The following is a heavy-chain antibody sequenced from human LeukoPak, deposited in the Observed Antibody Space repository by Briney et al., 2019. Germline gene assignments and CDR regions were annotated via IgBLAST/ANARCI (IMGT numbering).Heavy chain of an antibody. CDR1: GFSFSDSA. J-gene: IGHJ5*02. D-gene: IGHD3-3*01. CDR3: AKGGQDFDFWRFDL. CDR2: ISDTGGRT. Sequence: GGSLRLSCASPGFSFSDSAVSWVRHSPGEGLKWASSISDTGGRTYYADSVKGRFTITRDNSRNTVNLQMNGLRADDTARYFCAKGGQDFDFWRFDLWGQGILVIVSS. V-gene: IGHV3-23*01.